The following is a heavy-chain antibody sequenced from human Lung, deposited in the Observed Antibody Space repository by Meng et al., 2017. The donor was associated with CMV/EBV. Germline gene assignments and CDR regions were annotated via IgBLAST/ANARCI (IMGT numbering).Heavy chain of an antibody. D-gene: IGHD5-18*01. CDR2: TSGSGGAT. Sequence: SCAATGFAFRNYAMSWVRQAPGKGLEWVSSTSGSGGATYYADSVKARFTISRDNSKNTLYLQLNSLRVEDTAVYYCAKHPIYSYGYLEYNWFAPWXQGTLVTVSS. CDR3: AKHPIYSYGYLEYNWFAP. CDR1: GFAFRNYA. V-gene: IGHV3-23*01. J-gene: IGHJ5*02.